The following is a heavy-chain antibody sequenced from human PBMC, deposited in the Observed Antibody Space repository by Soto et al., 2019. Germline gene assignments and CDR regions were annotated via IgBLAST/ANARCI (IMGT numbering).Heavy chain of an antibody. CDR1: AGSIRSSSHY. CDR2: VHYSGST. CDR3: ASHGYYYGSGNDIGV. V-gene: IGHV4-39*01. D-gene: IGHD3-10*01. J-gene: IGHJ6*03. Sequence: QLQMHESGPGLVKPSETLSLTCTVSAGSIRSSSHYWAWLRQPPGKGLEWIGSVHYSGSTYYNPSLRRRVTMTVDTSQNQFSLMLSSVTAADTSVYYCASHGYYYGSGNDIGVRSKGTTFTVSS.